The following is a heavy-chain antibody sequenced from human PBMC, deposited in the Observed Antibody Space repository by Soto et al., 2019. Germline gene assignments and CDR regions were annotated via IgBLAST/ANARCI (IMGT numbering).Heavy chain of an antibody. CDR1: GGSFSGYY. CDR3: ARTGRLARRYNWFDP. CDR2: INHSGST. J-gene: IGHJ5*02. Sequence: SETLSLTCAVYGGSFSGYYWSWIRQPPGKGLEWIGEINHSGSTNYNPSLKSRVTISVDTSKNQFSLKLSSVTAADTAVYYCARTGRLARRYNWFDPWGQGTLVTVS. D-gene: IGHD6-6*01. V-gene: IGHV4-34*01.